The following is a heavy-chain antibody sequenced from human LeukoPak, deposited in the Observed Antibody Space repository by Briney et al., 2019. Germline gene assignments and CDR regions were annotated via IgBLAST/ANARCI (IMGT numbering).Heavy chain of an antibody. Sequence: GGSLRLSCAASGFTVSSNYMSWVRQAPGKGLEWVSVIYSGGSTYYADSVKGRFTISRDNSKNTLYLQMNSLRAEHTAVYYCARGLNVVVPAAMNYFDYWGQGTLVTVSS. CDR1: GFTVSSNY. D-gene: IGHD2-2*01. CDR3: ARGLNVVVPAAMNYFDY. J-gene: IGHJ4*02. V-gene: IGHV3-66*01. CDR2: IYSGGST.